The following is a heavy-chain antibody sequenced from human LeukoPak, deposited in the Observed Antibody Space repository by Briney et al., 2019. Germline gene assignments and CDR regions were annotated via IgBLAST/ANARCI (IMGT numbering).Heavy chain of an antibody. J-gene: IGHJ5*02. V-gene: IGHV1-69*13. CDR2: IIPSFGRG. CDR3: ARDPVKKTYDFWSGYYGAGWFDP. D-gene: IGHD3-3*01. Sequence: ASVKVSCKASGGTLTSYAIGWVRQAPGQGLEWMGGIIPSFGRGNYAQKFQGRLTITADESMTTVYMELSSLRSDDTAVYYCARDPVKKTYDFWSGYYGAGWFDPWGQGTLVTVSS. CDR1: GGTLTSYA.